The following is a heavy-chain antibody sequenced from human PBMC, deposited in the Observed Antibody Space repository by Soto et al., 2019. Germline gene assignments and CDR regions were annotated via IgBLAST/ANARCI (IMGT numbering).Heavy chain of an antibody. Sequence: ASVKVSCKASGYTFTSYGISWVRQAPGQGLEWMGWISAYNGNTNYAQKLQGRVTMTTDTSTSTAYMELRSLRSDDTAVYYCARGSYCSSTSCATYYDFWSGSYYYYYGMDVWGQGTTVTV. D-gene: IGHD3-3*01. V-gene: IGHV1-18*01. J-gene: IGHJ6*02. CDR1: GYTFTSYG. CDR3: ARGSYCSSTSCATYYDFWSGSYYYYYGMDV. CDR2: ISAYNGNT.